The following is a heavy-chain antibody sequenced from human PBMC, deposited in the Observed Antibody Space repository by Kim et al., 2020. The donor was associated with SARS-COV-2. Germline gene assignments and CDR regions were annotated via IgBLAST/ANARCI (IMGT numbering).Heavy chain of an antibody. J-gene: IGHJ4*02. V-gene: IGHV3-9*01. CDR1: GFTFDDYA. D-gene: IGHD3-22*01. Sequence: GGSLRLSCAASGFTFDDYAMHWVRQAPGKGLEWVSGISWNSGSIGYADSVKGRFTISRDNAKNSLYLQMNSLRAEDTALYYCAKDYYDSSGYEGYFDYWGQGTLVTVSS. CDR2: ISWNSGSI. CDR3: AKDYYDSSGYEGYFDY.